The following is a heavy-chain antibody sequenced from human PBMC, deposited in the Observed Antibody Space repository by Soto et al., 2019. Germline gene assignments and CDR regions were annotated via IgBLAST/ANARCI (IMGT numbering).Heavy chain of an antibody. D-gene: IGHD3-22*01. J-gene: IGHJ5*02. Sequence: EVQLVESGGGLVQPGGSLRLSCAASGFTFSSYEMNWVRQAPGKGLEWVSYISSSGSTIYYADSVKGRFTISRDNAKNSLYLQMNSLRAEDTAVYYCAASSGYPGAWFDPWGQGTLVTVSS. CDR1: GFTFSSYE. CDR3: AASSGYPGAWFDP. V-gene: IGHV3-48*03. CDR2: ISSSGSTI.